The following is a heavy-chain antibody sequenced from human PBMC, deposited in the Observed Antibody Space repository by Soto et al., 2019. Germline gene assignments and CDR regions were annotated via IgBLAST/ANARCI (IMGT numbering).Heavy chain of an antibody. V-gene: IGHV4-59*01. Sequence: SETLSLTCRVYGSSISSYYWSWLRQPPGKGLEWIGNIYYTGSTNYHPSLKSRVIMSVESSKKQFSLRLNSVTAADTAVYYCTRVGGYYGDYPNFDYWGQGALVTVSS. D-gene: IGHD4-17*01. CDR3: TRVGGYYGDYPNFDY. CDR2: IYYTGST. CDR1: GSSISSYY. J-gene: IGHJ4*02.